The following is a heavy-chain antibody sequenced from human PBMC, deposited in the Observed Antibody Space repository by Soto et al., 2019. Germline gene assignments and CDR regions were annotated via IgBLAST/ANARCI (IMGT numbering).Heavy chain of an antibody. CDR1: GGSISSSSYY. CDR2: IYYSGST. V-gene: IGHV4-39*01. Sequence: NPSETLSLTCTVSGGSISSSSYYWGWIRQPPGKGLEWIGSIYYSGSTYYNPSLKSRVTISVDTSKNQFSLKLSSVTAADTAVYYCARRRVGHSYYYYYGMDVWGQGTTVTVSS. D-gene: IGHD1-26*01. CDR3: ARRRVGHSYYYYYGMDV. J-gene: IGHJ6*02.